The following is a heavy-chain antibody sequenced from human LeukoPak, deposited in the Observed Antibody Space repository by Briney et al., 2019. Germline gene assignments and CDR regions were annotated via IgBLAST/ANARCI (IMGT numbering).Heavy chain of an antibody. V-gene: IGHV1-2*06. CDR1: GYTFTGYY. J-gene: IGHJ4*02. Sequence: ASVKVSCKASGYTFTGYYMHWVRQAPGQGLEWMGRINPNSGGTNYAQKFQGRVTITRDTSASTAYMELSSLRSEDTAVYYCARSRIDYYGSGSYYNFDYWGQGTLVTVSS. CDR2: INPNSGGT. D-gene: IGHD3-10*01. CDR3: ARSRIDYYGSGSYYNFDY.